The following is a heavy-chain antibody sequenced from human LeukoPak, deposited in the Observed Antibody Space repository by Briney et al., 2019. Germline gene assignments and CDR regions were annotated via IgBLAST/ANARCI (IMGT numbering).Heavy chain of an antibody. J-gene: IGHJ4*02. Sequence: PGGSLRLSCAVSGIPFKKYGMHWVRQAPGKGLEWVALISGNTGSTYYADSVKGRFTISRDIIKNTLYLQMNSLRAEDTATYYCAKDGFQSSEWSPPLNYWGQGILVVVSS. CDR1: GIPFKKYG. D-gene: IGHD3-3*01. CDR2: ISGNTGST. V-gene: IGHV3-23*01. CDR3: AKDGFQSSEWSPPLNY.